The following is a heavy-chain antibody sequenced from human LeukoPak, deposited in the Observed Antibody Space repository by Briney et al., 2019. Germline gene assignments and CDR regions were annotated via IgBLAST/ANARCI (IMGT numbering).Heavy chain of an antibody. CDR1: GFTFSSYW. J-gene: IGHJ4*02. V-gene: IGHV3-7*04. CDR3: ARETEMANLDY. CDR2: IKQDGSEK. Sequence: GGSLRLSCTASGFTFSSYWMNWVRQAPGKGLEWVANIKQDGSEKYYVDSVKGRFTISRDNAKKSLYLQVSSLRAEDTAVYYCARETEMANLDYWGQGTLVTVSS. D-gene: IGHD5-24*01.